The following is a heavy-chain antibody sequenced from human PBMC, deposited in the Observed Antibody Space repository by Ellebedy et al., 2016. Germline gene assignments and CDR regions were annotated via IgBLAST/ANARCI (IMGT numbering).Heavy chain of an antibody. CDR2: LYGGGTS. CDR1: GFSVSSND. D-gene: IGHD1-14*01. CDR3: VTRHNAAFDV. V-gene: IGHV3-53*01. J-gene: IGHJ3*01. Sequence: GESLKISXVVSGFSVSSNDMSWVRQAPGKGLELVSLLYGGGTSYYADSVKGRFTISRDNSKKTLYLQMSGLEAEDTAVYYCVTRHNAAFDVWGQGTMVTVSS.